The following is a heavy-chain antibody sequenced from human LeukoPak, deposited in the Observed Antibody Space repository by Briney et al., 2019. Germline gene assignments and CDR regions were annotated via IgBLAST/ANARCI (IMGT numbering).Heavy chain of an antibody. Sequence: GGSLRLSCAAPGFTFSDYSLNWVRQAPGKGLEWVSAISGSGGNTYYADSVKGRFTISRDNSKNTLYLQMNSLRAEDTAVYYCAKVKAVAGTYWGQGTLVTVSS. CDR3: AKVKAVAGTY. V-gene: IGHV3-23*01. CDR1: GFTFSDYS. J-gene: IGHJ4*02. D-gene: IGHD6-19*01. CDR2: ISGSGGNT.